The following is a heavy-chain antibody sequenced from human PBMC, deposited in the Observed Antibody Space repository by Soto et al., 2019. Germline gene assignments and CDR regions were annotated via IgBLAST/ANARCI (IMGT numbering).Heavy chain of an antibody. J-gene: IGHJ4*02. CDR1: GFSFTSHA. CDR3: AKDRSPGYINPPYFFDY. Sequence: GGSLRLSCAASGFSFTSHAMGWVRQAPGKGLEWVSGISASGNTYYADSVQGRFTISRDNSKDTLYLQMNSLRAEDTAVYYCAKDRSPGYINPPYFFDYWGQGTLVTVSS. CDR2: ISASGNT. V-gene: IGHV3-23*01. D-gene: IGHD1-1*01.